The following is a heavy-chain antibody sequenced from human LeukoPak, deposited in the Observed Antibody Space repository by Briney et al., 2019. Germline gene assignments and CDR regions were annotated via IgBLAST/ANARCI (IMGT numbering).Heavy chain of an antibody. D-gene: IGHD2-15*01. CDR1: GFTFSSYA. Sequence: GGSLRLSCAASGFTFSSYAMSWVRQAPGKGLEWVSGINWNGGSTGCADSVKGRFTISRDNAKNSLYLQMNSLRAEDTALYYCAREKDWFDYWGQGTLVTVSS. CDR2: INWNGGST. V-gene: IGHV3-20*04. J-gene: IGHJ4*02. CDR3: AREKDWFDY.